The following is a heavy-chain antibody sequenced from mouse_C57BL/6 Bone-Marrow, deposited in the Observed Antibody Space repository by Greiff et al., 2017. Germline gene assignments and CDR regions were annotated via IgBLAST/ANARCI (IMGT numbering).Heavy chain of an antibody. J-gene: IGHJ2*01. D-gene: IGHD3-3*01. CDR2: IHPNSGST. V-gene: IGHV1-64*01. CDR1: GYTFTSYW. Sequence: QVQLQQSGAELVKPGASVKLSCKASGYTFTSYWMHWVKQRPGQGLEWIGMIHPNSGSTNYNEKFKSKATLTVDKASSTAYMQLSSLKSADSAVYCCAGEGLFYWGQGTTLTVSS. CDR3: AGEGLFY.